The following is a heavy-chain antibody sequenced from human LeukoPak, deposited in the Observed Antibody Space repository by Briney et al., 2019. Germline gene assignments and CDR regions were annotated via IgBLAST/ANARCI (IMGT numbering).Heavy chain of an antibody. Sequence: ASVKVSCKASGYTFTSYGISWVRQAPGQGLEWMGWISAYNGNTNYAQKLQGRVTMTTDTSTSSAYMELRSLRSDDTAVYYCARGDPLSPYYYGSGSYSDYWGQGTLVTVSS. J-gene: IGHJ4*02. CDR3: ARGDPLSPYYYGSGSYSDY. CDR1: GYTFTSYG. V-gene: IGHV1-18*01. D-gene: IGHD3-10*01. CDR2: ISAYNGNT.